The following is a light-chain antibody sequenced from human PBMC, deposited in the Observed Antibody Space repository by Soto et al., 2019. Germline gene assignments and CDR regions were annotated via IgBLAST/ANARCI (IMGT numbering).Light chain of an antibody. CDR2: DAS. V-gene: IGKV1-33*01. CDR3: QQYDNLPFT. CDR1: QDIRNY. Sequence: IQLTQSPSSLSASVGDRVTVTCRASQDIRNYLAWYQQKPGKAPKLLICDASTLYSGVPSRFSGSGSGTDFTFTISSLQPEDIATYYCQQYDNLPFTFGQGTRLEIK. J-gene: IGKJ5*01.